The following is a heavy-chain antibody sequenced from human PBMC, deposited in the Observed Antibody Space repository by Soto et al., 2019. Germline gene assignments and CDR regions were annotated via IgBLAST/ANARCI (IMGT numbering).Heavy chain of an antibody. J-gene: IGHJ3*02. Sequence: SVKVSCKASGGTFSSYAISWVRQAPGQGLEWMGGIIPIFGTANYAQKFQGRATITADEPTSTAYMELSSLRSEDTAVYYCARVKYLLEWSLDAFDIWGQGTMVTVSS. CDR1: GGTFSSYA. CDR3: ARVKYLLEWSLDAFDI. CDR2: IIPIFGTA. V-gene: IGHV1-69*13. D-gene: IGHD3-3*01.